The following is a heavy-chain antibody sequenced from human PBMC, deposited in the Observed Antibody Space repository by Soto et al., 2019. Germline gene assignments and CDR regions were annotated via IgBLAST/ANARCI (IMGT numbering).Heavy chain of an antibody. D-gene: IGHD1-26*01. CDR2: IYYSGST. J-gene: IGHJ5*02. CDR1: GGSISSSSYY. CDR3: ARRRFMGWFDP. V-gene: IGHV4-39*01. Sequence: QLQLQESGPGLVKPSETLSLTCTVSGGSISSSSYYWGWIRQPPGKGLEWIGSIYYSGSTYYNPSLKSRVTISVDTSKNQFSLKLSSVTAVDTAVYYCARRRFMGWFDPWGQGTLVTVSS.